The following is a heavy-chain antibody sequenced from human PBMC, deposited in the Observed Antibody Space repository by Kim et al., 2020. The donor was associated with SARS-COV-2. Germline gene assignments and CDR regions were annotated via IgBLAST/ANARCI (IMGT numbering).Heavy chain of an antibody. CDR3: TRDHRGLNANYFDY. J-gene: IGHJ4*02. D-gene: IGHD3-10*01. Sequence: YAASVKGRLTISRDDSKSIAYLQMNSLKTEDTAVYYCTRDHRGLNANYFDYWGQGTLVTVSS. V-gene: IGHV3-49*02.